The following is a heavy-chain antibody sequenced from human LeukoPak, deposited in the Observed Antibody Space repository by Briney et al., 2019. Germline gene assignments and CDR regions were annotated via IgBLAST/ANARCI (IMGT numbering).Heavy chain of an antibody. J-gene: IGHJ4*02. CDR1: GFTFSDHY. V-gene: IGHV3-72*01. CDR2: IRNKANSYTT. D-gene: IGHD6-25*01. Sequence: GGSLRLSCAASGFTFSDHYIDWVRQAPGKGLEWVGRIRNKANSYTTEYAASVKGRFTVSRDDAVNSAFLQMNNLKTEDTAVYYCARDSGHYDYWGQGILVTVSS. CDR3: ARDSGHYDY.